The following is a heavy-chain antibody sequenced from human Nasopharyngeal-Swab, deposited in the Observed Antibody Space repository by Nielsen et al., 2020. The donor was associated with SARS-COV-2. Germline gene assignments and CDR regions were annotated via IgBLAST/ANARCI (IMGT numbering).Heavy chain of an antibody. J-gene: IGHJ6*03. V-gene: IGHV1-24*01. D-gene: IGHD4-17*01. CDR3: ARSTTASYYYYYMDV. Sequence: ASVKVSCKVSGYTLTELSMHWVRQAPGKGLEWMGGFDPEDGETIYAQKFQGRVTITADESTSTAYMELSSLRSEDTAVYYCARSTTASYYYYYMDVWGKGTTVTVSS. CDR2: FDPEDGET. CDR1: GYTLTELS.